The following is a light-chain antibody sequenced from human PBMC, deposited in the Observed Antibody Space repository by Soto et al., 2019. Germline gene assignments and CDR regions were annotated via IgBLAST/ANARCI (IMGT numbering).Light chain of an antibody. CDR2: EVS. V-gene: IGLV2-14*01. CDR1: SSDVGGYNY. CDR3: SSYTSSSTI. J-gene: IGLJ1*01. Sequence: QSVLTQPAALSGSPGQSITISCTGTSSDVGGYNYVSWYQQHPGKAPKLMIYEVSNRPSGVSNRFSGSKSGNTASLTISGLQAEDEADYYCSSYTSSSTIFGTGTKVTVL.